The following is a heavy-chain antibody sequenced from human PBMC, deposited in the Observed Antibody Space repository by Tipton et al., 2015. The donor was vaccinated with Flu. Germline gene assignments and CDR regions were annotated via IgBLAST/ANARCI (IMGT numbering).Heavy chain of an antibody. D-gene: IGHD7-27*01. J-gene: IGHJ4*02. Sequence: SLRLSCVASGFTFSRYSMNWVRQAPGKGLEWVSYNSTTNAIYYTDSVRGRFTISRGDAKNSLYLQMNSMSDEDTAVYYCVRDFNWGFDYWGQGTQVTVSS. CDR3: VRDFNWGFDY. V-gene: IGHV3-48*02. CDR1: GFTFSRYS. CDR2: NSTTNAI.